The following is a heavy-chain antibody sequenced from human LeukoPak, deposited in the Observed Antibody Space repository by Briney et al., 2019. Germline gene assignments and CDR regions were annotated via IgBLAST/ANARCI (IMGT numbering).Heavy chain of an antibody. D-gene: IGHD1-14*01. CDR3: ARNRRYHEEAVDI. Sequence: SLKVSCKASGGTFSRYTMSWVRQAPGEGLEWVARNIPSRGIANHAQKVQRRVTINANKSTNTAYMELSSLRSEDAAVYYCARNRRYHEEAVDIW. J-gene: IGHJ3*02. CDR1: GGTFSRYT. V-gene: IGHV1-69*02. CDR2: NIPSRGIA.